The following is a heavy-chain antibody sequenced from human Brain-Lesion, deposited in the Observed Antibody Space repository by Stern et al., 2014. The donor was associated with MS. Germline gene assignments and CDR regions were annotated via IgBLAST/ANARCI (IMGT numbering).Heavy chain of an antibody. CDR3: AEGGSYGFVY. Sequence: VQLVESGAEVKKTGSSVKVSCPASGNTFTNRYLHWVRQAPGQALEWMGWITPFTGNTNYAQNFQDRVTITMDRSMSTAYMDLSSLRSDDTAIYFCAEGGSYGFVYWGQGTLVTVSS. CDR2: ITPFTGNT. J-gene: IGHJ4*02. V-gene: IGHV1-45*02. D-gene: IGHD4-17*01. CDR1: GNTFTNRY.